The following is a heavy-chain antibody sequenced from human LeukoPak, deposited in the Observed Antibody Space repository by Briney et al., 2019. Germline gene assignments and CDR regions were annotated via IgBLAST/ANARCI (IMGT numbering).Heavy chain of an antibody. CDR1: GFTFSSYG. V-gene: IGHV3-33*01. D-gene: IGHD3-22*01. CDR2: IWYDGSNK. CDR3: ARGLRYYDSSGYYPMDV. Sequence: PGRSLRLSCAASGFTFSSYGMHWVRQAPGKGLEWVAVIWYDGSNKYYADSVKGRFTISGDNSKNTLYLQMNSLRAEDTAVYYCARGLRYYDSSGYYPMDVWGKGTTVTVSS. J-gene: IGHJ6*03.